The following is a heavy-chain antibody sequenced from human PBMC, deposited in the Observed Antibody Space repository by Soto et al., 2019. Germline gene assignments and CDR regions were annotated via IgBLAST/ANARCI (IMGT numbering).Heavy chain of an antibody. CDR3: ARNSDGHTFYDY. J-gene: IGHJ4*02. V-gene: IGHV4-30-4*01. D-gene: IGHD5-18*01. CDR2: IYYSGST. Sequence: SETLSLTCTVSGGSISSGDYYWSWIRQPPGKGLEWIGYIYYSGSTYYNPSLKSRVTISVDTSKNQFSLKLSSVTVADTAVYYFARNSDGHTFYDYWGQGTLVTVSS. CDR1: GGSISSGDYY.